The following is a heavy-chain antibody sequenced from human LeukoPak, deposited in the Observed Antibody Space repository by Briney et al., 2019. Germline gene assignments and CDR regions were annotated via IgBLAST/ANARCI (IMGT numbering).Heavy chain of an antibody. CDR3: ARRVATTGRYYFDY. CDR2: VYYSGST. CDR1: GGSISSYY. J-gene: IGHJ4*02. Sequence: SETLSLTCTVSGGSISSYYWSWIRQPPGKGLVWIGCVYYSGSTKYNPSLESRVTISVDASKNQFSLKLSSVTAADTAVYYCARRVATTGRYYFDYWGPGALVTVSS. D-gene: IGHD1-1*01. V-gene: IGHV4-59*08.